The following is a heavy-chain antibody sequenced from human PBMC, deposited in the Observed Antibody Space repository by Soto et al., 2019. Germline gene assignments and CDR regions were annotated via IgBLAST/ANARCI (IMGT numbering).Heavy chain of an antibody. CDR1: GYTFTGYY. CDR2: INPNSGGT. V-gene: IGHV1-2*04. J-gene: IGHJ5*02. Sequence: ASVKVSCKASGYTFTGYYMHWVRQAPGQGLEWMGWINPNSGGTNYAQKFQGWVTMTRDTSISTAYMELSRLRSDDTAVYYCARDSMLCEIAAAGTCWFDPWGQGTLVTVSS. D-gene: IGHD6-13*01. CDR3: ARDSMLCEIAAAGTCWFDP.